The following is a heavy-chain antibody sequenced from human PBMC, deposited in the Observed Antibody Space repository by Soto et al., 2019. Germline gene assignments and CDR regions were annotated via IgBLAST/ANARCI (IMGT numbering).Heavy chain of an antibody. D-gene: IGHD1-7*01. J-gene: IGHJ6*02. CDR1: GGTFSSYA. CDR3: AGPPELTRIYYYYGMDV. V-gene: IGHV1-69*12. CDR2: IIPIFGTA. Sequence: QVQLVQSGAEVKKPGSSVKVSCKASGGTFSSYAISWVRQAPGQGLEWMGGIIPIFGTANYAQKFQGRVTLTADASTSTAYIELSSLRPECTAVYYCAGPPELTRIYYYYGMDVWGQGTTVPVSS.